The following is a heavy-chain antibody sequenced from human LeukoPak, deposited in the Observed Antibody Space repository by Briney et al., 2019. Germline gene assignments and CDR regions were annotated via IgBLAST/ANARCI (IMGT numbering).Heavy chain of an antibody. Sequence: SETLSLTCTVSGGSISSYYWSWIRQPPGKGLEWIAYIYYSGSTNYNPSLKSRVTISVDTSKNQFSLKLSSVTAADTAVYYCARRGEVGWYYYDSSGSLLGGYFDYWGQGTLVTVSS. CDR3: ARRGEVGWYYYDSSGSLLGGYFDY. CDR2: IYYSGST. V-gene: IGHV4-59*01. J-gene: IGHJ4*02. D-gene: IGHD3-22*01. CDR1: GGSISSYY.